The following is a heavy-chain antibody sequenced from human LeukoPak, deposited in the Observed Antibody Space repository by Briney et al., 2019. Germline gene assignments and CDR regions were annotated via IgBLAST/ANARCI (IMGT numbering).Heavy chain of an antibody. J-gene: IGHJ5*02. CDR1: GGSISSGGYY. Sequence: PSQTLSLTCTVSGGSISSGGYYWSWIRQHPGKGLEWIGYIYYSGSTYYNPSLKSRVTISVDTSKNQFSLKLSSVTAADTAVYYCARHQTTTNEAFDPWGQGTLVTVSS. D-gene: IGHD1-1*01. CDR3: ARHQTTTNEAFDP. CDR2: IYYSGST. V-gene: IGHV4-31*03.